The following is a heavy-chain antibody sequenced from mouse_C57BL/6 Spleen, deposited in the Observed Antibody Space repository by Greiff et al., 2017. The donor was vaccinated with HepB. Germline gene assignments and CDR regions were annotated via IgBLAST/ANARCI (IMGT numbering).Heavy chain of an antibody. CDR1: YFAFMASA. CDR3: ARGDYDGGGYAMDY. D-gene: IGHD2-4*01. V-gene: IGHV1-49*01. J-gene: IGHJ4*01. CDR2: FTMYSDAT. Sequence: LVESGAELVRPGSSVKLSCQDSYFAFMASAMHWVKQRPGHGLEWIGSFTMYSDATEYSENFKGKATLTANTSSSTAYMELSSLTSEDSAVYYCARGDYDGGGYAMDYWGQGTSVTVSS.